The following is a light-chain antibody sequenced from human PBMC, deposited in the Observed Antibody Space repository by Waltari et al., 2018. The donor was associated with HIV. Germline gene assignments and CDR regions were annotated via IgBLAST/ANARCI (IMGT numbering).Light chain of an antibody. V-gene: IGLV2-14*03. CDR1: SSYIGGYDH. J-gene: IGLJ3*02. Sequence: QSALTQPASVSGSPGQSITISCTGTSSYIGGYDHFRWYQQHPGRAPKLKIYDVSNRPSGVSDRFSGSKSGNTASLTISGLQTEDEADYYCSSFTSGTTWVFGGGTKVTVL. CDR2: DVS. CDR3: SSFTSGTTWV.